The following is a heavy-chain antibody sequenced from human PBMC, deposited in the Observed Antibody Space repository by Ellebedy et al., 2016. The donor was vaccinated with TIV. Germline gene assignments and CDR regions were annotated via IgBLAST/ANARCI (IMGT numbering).Heavy chain of an antibody. V-gene: IGHV4-34*01. J-gene: IGHJ4*02. CDR1: GGSFSGYY. Sequence: MPGGSLRLSCAVYGGSFSGYYWSWIRQPPGKGLEWIGEINHSGSTNYNPSLKSRVTISVDTSKNQFSLKLSSVTAADTAVYYCARAGIQLWYENDYWGQGTLVTVSS. CDR3: ARAGIQLWYENDY. CDR2: INHSGST. D-gene: IGHD5-18*01.